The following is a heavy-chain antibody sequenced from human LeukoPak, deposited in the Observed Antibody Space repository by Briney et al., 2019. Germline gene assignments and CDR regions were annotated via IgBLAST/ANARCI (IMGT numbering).Heavy chain of an antibody. J-gene: IGHJ6*03. V-gene: IGHV4-59*08. D-gene: IGHD5-12*01. Sequence: SETLSLTCTVSGGSISRYYWSWIRQPPGKGLEWIGYIYYSGSTYYNPSLKSRVTISVATSKNQFSLKLSSVTAADTAVYYCARVRYSGYYYYYYYMDVWGKGTTVTVSS. CDR2: IYYSGST. CDR1: GGSISRYY. CDR3: ARVRYSGYYYYYYYMDV.